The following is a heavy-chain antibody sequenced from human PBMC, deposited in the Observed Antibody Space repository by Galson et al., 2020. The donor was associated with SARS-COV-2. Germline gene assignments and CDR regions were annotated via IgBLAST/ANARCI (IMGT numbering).Heavy chain of an antibody. Sequence: ASVKVSCKASGYTFTSYYMHWVRQAPGQGLEWMGIINPSGGRTSYAQKFQGRVTMTRDTSTSTVYMELSSLRSEDTAVYYCARDRVFDRGGSGSYYPDYSESYYFDYWGQGTLVTVSS. D-gene: IGHD3-10*01. J-gene: IGHJ4*02. CDR1: GYTFTSYY. CDR2: INPSGGRT. V-gene: IGHV1-46*01. CDR3: ARDRVFDRGGSGSYYPDYSESYYFDY.